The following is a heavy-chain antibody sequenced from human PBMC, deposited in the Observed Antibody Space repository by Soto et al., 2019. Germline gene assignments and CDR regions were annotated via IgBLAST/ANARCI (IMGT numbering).Heavy chain of an antibody. Sequence: GGSLRLSCAASGFTFSNAWMSWVRQAPGKGLEWVGRIKSKTNGGTTDYAAPVKGRFTLSRDDSKNMLYLQMSSLKTEDTAVYYCTTDDTINKKWGQGTLVTVSS. J-gene: IGHJ4*02. CDR2: IKSKTNGGTT. V-gene: IGHV3-15*01. CDR1: GFTFSNAW. CDR3: TTDDTINKK.